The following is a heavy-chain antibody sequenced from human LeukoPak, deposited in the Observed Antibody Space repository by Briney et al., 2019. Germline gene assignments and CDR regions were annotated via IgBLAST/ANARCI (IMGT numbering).Heavy chain of an antibody. V-gene: IGHV4-59*01. CDR3: ARRRGDFWSDYYAFDY. CDR1: GGSISSYY. Sequence: SETLSLTCTVSGGSISSYYWSWIRQPPGKGLEWIGYIYYSGSTNYNPSLKSRVTISVDTSKNQLSLKLSSVTAADTAVYYCARRRGDFWSDYYAFDYWGQGTLVTISS. J-gene: IGHJ4*02. CDR2: IYYSGST. D-gene: IGHD3-3*01.